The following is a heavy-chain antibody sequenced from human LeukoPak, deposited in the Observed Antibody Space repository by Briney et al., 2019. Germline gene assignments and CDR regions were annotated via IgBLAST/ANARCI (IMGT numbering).Heavy chain of an antibody. V-gene: IGHV3-30*18. Sequence: GGSLRLSCAASGFAVSSNYMSWVRQAPGKGLEWVAVISYDGSNKYYADSVKGRFTISRDNSKNTLYLQMNSLRAEDTAVYYCAKARRTYYDFWRGFDYWGQGTLVTVSS. CDR3: AKARRTYYDFWRGFDY. CDR1: GFAVSSNY. CDR2: ISYDGSNK. D-gene: IGHD3-3*01. J-gene: IGHJ4*02.